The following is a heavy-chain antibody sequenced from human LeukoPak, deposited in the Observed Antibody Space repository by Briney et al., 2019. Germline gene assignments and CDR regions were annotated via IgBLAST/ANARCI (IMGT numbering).Heavy chain of an antibody. CDR2: ISGSGDST. J-gene: IGHJ4*02. Sequence: GGSLRLSCAASGFTFSDYYMSWIRQAPGKGLEWVSTISGSGDSTYYADSVADRFIISRDNSKNTLYLQMNSLRAEDTALYFCAKSLDGSGSYYNGDYWGQGTLVTVSS. CDR3: AKSLDGSGSYYNGDY. D-gene: IGHD3-10*01. V-gene: IGHV3-23*01. CDR1: GFTFSDYY.